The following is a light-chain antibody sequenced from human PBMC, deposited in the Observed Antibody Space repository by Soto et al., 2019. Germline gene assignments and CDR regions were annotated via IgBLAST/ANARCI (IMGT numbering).Light chain of an antibody. CDR2: DVS. CDR1: SSDVGGYNY. CDR3: SSYTSSTLYV. V-gene: IGLV2-14*01. J-gene: IGLJ1*01. Sequence: QSVLTQPASVTGSPGQSITISCTGTSSDVGGYNYVSWYQQHPGKAPKLMICDVSNRPSGVSNRFSGSKPGNTASLTISGLQAEDEADYYCSSYTSSTLYVFGTGTKVTVL.